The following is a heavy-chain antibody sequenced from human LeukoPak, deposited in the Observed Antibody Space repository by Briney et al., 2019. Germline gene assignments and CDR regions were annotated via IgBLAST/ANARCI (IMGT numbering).Heavy chain of an antibody. CDR2: IIPMINTP. V-gene: IGHV1-69*01. D-gene: IGHD4-17*01. Sequence: GSSVKVSCKASGGTFRSYAITWVRQAPGKGLEWMGGIIPMINTPKYAQKFQGRVSITADESTSTGYMEVSSLRSGDTAVYYCAIFQGTYGDNENDYWGQGTLVTVSS. CDR3: AIFQGTYGDNENDY. CDR1: GGTFRSYA. J-gene: IGHJ4*02.